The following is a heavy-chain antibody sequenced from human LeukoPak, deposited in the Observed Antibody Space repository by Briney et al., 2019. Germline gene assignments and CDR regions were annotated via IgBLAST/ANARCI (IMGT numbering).Heavy chain of an antibody. Sequence: SETLSLTCTVSGGSTSSGDYYWSWIRQPPGKGLEWIGYIYYSGSTYYNPSLKSRVTISVDTPKNQFSLKLSSVTAADTAVYYCARGYGSGSSQEAFSDYWGQGTLVTVSS. CDR3: ARGYGSGSSQEAFSDY. CDR2: IYYSGST. J-gene: IGHJ4*02. CDR1: GGSTSSGDYY. D-gene: IGHD3-10*01. V-gene: IGHV4-30-4*01.